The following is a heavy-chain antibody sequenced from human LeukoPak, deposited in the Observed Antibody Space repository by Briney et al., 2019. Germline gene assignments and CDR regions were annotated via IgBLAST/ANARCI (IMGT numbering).Heavy chain of an antibody. CDR2: IYRSGSA. D-gene: IGHD4-11*01. CDR1: RYSISSGYH. Sequence: KPSETLSLTCAVSRYSISSGYHWAWIRQPPGKGLEWIWSIYRSGSAYYNPPLKSRVTISVDTSKNQFSLRVTSVTAADTAVYYCARVDYILDYWGQGTLVTVSS. CDR3: ARVDYILDY. V-gene: IGHV4-38-2*01. J-gene: IGHJ4*02.